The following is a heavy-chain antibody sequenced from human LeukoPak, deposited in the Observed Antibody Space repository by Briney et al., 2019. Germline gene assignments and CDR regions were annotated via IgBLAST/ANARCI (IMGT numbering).Heavy chain of an antibody. CDR1: GGSISSYY. D-gene: IGHD3-10*01. J-gene: IGHJ6*02. CDR3: ARGGRFGEFYYGMDV. Sequence: PSETLSLTCTVSGGSISSYYWNWIRQPPGKGLEWIGYIYHSGSTYYNPSLKGRVTISVDRSKNQFSLKLSSVTAADTAVYYCARGGRFGEFYYGMDVWGQGTTVTVSS. V-gene: IGHV4-59*12. CDR2: IYHSGST.